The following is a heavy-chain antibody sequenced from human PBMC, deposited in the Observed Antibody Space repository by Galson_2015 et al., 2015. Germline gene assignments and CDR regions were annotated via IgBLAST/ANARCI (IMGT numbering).Heavy chain of an antibody. CDR3: ARASSSGWFAKFDY. CDR2: ISGSGSTI. V-gene: IGHV3-48*03. J-gene: IGHJ4*02. Sequence: SLRLSCAASGFTFSSYEMNWVRQAPGKGLEWISYISGSGSTIKNAESVKGRFTISRDNAKNSLYLQMNSLRAEDTAVYYCARASSSGWFAKFDYWGQGTLVTVSS. CDR1: GFTFSSYE. D-gene: IGHD6-19*01.